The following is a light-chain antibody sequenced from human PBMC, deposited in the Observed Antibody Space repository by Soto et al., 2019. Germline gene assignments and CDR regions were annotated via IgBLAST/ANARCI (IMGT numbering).Light chain of an antibody. CDR1: QSVSSSY. Sequence: EIVLTQSPGTLSLSPGDTATLSCRASQSVSSSYLAWYQQKPGQAPRLLIYVVSIRATGIPDRFSGSGSGTDYTLTINRLEPEDFAVYYCQQYGSSPRTFGQGTKVENK. J-gene: IGKJ1*01. CDR2: VVS. CDR3: QQYGSSPRT. V-gene: IGKV3-20*01.